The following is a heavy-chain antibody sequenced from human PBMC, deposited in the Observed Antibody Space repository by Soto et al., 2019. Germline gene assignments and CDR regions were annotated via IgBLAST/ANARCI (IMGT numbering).Heavy chain of an antibody. J-gene: IGHJ2*01. CDR3: ARMAGPWYFDL. V-gene: IGHV4-34*01. CDR2: INHSGSS. Sequence: QVQLQQWGAGLLKPSETLSLTCAVHGGSFSGFYWTWIRQPPGKGLGWIGEINHSGSSNYNPPLKSRVTMSLDTSRNQFSLSLNSVTAADTAVYYCARMAGPWYFDLWGRGTLVTVSS. CDR1: GGSFSGFY.